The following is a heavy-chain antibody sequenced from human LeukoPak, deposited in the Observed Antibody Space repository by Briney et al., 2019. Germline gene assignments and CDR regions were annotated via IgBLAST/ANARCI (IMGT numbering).Heavy chain of an antibody. CDR2: IYHSGST. CDR3: ARFYDFWSGLIDY. D-gene: IGHD3-3*01. V-gene: IGHV4-38-2*01. J-gene: IGHJ4*02. Sequence: PSETLSLTCAVSGYSISSGYYWGWIRQPPGRGLEWIGSIYHSGSTYYNPSLKSRVTISVDTSKNQFSLKLSSVTAADMAVYYCARFYDFWSGLIDYWGQGTLVTVSS. CDR1: GYSISSGYY.